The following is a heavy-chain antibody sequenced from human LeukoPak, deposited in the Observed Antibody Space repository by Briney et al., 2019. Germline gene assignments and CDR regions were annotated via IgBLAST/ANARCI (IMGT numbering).Heavy chain of an antibody. V-gene: IGHV3-23*01. D-gene: IGHD2-21*01. CDR2: ITGGGRT. Sequence: GGSLRLSCAASGFTFSDYAMSWVRQAPGKGPEWVSAITGGGRTYYADSVKGRFTISRDNSKNTLYLQMNSLRAEDTAVYYCAKKGGLWYFDYWGQGTLVTVSS. J-gene: IGHJ4*02. CDR3: AKKGGLWYFDY. CDR1: GFTFSDYA.